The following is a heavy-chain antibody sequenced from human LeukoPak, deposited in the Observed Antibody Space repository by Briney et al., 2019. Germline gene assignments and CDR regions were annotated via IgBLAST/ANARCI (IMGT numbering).Heavy chain of an antibody. CDR3: ARVNFGYEGGFYYYYGMDV. CDR1: GYTFTGYY. Sequence: ASLKVSSKASGYTFTGYYIHWARQAPGQGLWWMGWINPNRGGTNYAKKFQGRVTMTRDTSISTAYMELSRLRSDDTAVYYCARVNFGYEGGFYYYYGMDVWGQGTTVTVSS. J-gene: IGHJ6*02. CDR2: INPNRGGT. V-gene: IGHV1-2*02. D-gene: IGHD2-2*01.